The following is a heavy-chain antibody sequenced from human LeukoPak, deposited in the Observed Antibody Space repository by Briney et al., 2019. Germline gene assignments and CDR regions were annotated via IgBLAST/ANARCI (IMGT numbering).Heavy chain of an antibody. V-gene: IGHV1-69*02. CDR2: IISILGIA. J-gene: IGHJ6*03. CDR1: GGTFSSYT. CDR3: ARVPCSSTSCYRYYYYMDV. D-gene: IGHD2-2*01. Sequence: SVKVSCKASGGTFSSYTISWVRQAPGQGLEWMGRIISILGIANYAQKFQGRVTITADKSTSTAYMELSSLRSEDTAVYYCARVPCSSTSCYRYYYYMDVWGKGTTVTVSS.